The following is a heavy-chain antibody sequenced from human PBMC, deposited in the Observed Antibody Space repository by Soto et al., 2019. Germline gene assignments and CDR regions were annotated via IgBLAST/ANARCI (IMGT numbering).Heavy chain of an antibody. D-gene: IGHD1-1*01. CDR2: IYATGTT. J-gene: IGHJ5*02. Sequence: SETLSLTCTVSGASISGFYGSWTRKSAGKGLEWIGRIYATGTTDYNPSLKSRVMMSVDTSKKQFSLKLRSVTAADTAVYYCVRDGTKTLRDWFDPWGQGISVTVSS. V-gene: IGHV4-4*07. CDR3: VRDGTKTLRDWFDP. CDR1: GASISGFY.